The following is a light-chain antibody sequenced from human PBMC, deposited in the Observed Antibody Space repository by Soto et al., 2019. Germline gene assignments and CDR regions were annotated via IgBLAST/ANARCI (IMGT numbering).Light chain of an antibody. CDR1: QSVSSY. Sequence: EIVLTQSPATLSLSPGERATLSCRASQSVSSYLAWYQQKPGQAPRLLIYDASNMATGIPARFSGSGSGTDFNPGISGLETEDCPVDYCQHRYNWPSTFAGGTNVESK. CDR3: QHRYNWPST. V-gene: IGKV3-11*01. J-gene: IGKJ4*01. CDR2: DAS.